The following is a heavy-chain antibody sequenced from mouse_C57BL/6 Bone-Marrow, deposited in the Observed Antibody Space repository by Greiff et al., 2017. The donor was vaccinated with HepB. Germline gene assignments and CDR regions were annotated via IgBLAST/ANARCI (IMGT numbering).Heavy chain of an antibody. D-gene: IGHD1-1*01. CDR3: ARHEDIYYYGSFFAY. V-gene: IGHV1-62-2*01. CDR1: GYTFTEYT. CDR2: FYPGSGSI. Sequence: VKVVESGAELVKPGASVKLSCKASGYTFTEYTIHWVKQRSGQGLEWIGWFYPGSGSIKYNEKFKDKATLTADKSSSTVYMELSRLTSEDSAVYFCARHEDIYYYGSFFAYWGQGTLVTVSA. J-gene: IGHJ3*01.